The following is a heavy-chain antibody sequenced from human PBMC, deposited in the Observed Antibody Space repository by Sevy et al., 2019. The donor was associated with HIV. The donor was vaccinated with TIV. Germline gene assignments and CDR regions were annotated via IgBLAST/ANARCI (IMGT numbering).Heavy chain of an antibody. CDR1: GFPFSSYA. CDR2: IGGGGVST. D-gene: IGHD5-18*01. CDR3: AKDRAAMVGDAFDI. Sequence: GESLKISCAASGFPFSSYAMSWVRQAPGKGLEWVSAIGGGGVSTYYADSVKGRFTISRDNYKNTLYLPMNSLRAEAAAVYYWAKDRAAMVGDAFDIWGQGTMVTVSS. V-gene: IGHV3-23*01. J-gene: IGHJ3*02.